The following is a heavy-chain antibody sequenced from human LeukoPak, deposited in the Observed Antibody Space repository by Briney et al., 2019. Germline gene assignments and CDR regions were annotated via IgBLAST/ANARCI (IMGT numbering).Heavy chain of an antibody. Sequence: ASVKVSCKASGYTFTGYYMHWVRQAPGQGLEWMGRISPNSGGTNYAQKFQGRVTMTRDTSISTAYMELSRLRSDDTAVYYCAISFPARDSSGYYDPYYFDYWGQGTLVTVSS. CDR1: GYTFTGYY. CDR3: AISFPARDSSGYYDPYYFDY. J-gene: IGHJ4*02. V-gene: IGHV1-2*06. D-gene: IGHD3-22*01. CDR2: ISPNSGGT.